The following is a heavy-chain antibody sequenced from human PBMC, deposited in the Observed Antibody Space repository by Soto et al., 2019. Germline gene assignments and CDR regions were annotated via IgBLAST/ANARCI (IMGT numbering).Heavy chain of an antibody. Sequence: PSETLSLTCTVSGGSISSSSYYWGWIRQPPGKGLEWIGSIYYSGSTYYNPSLKSRVTISVDTSKNQFSLKLSSVTAADTAVYYCARQGHYDFWIGYYTSCGMDVWGQGTTVTVSS. CDR2: IYYSGST. J-gene: IGHJ6*02. CDR1: GGSISSSSYY. CDR3: ARQGHYDFWIGYYTSCGMDV. D-gene: IGHD3-3*01. V-gene: IGHV4-39*01.